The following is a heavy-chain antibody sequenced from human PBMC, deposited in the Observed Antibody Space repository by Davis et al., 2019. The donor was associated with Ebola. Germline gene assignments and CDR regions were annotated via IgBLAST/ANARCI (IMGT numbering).Heavy chain of an antibody. CDR3: SSSSSSDYYYYGMDV. CDR2: IRSKANSYAT. CDR1: GFTFSGSA. D-gene: IGHD6-6*01. J-gene: IGHJ6*02. V-gene: IGHV3-73*01. Sequence: GESLKISCAASGFTFSGSAMHWVRQASGKGLEWVGRIRSKANSYATAYAASVKGRFTISRDDSKNTAYLQMNSLKTEDTAVYYCSSSSSSDYYYYGMDVWGQGTTVTVSS.